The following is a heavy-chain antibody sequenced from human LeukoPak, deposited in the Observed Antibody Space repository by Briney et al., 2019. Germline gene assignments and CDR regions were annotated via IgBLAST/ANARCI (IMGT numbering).Heavy chain of an antibody. V-gene: IGHV4-34*01. D-gene: IGHD2-15*01. CDR2: INHSGST. CDR1: GGSFSGYY. CDR3: ARVRRLNFYSYYYYGMDV. Sequence: PSETLSLTCAVYGGSFSGYYWSWIRQPPGKGLEWIGEINHSGSTNYNPSLKSRVTISVDTSKNQVSLKLSSVTAADTAVYYCARVRRLNFYSYYYYGMDVWGQGTTVTVSS. J-gene: IGHJ6*02.